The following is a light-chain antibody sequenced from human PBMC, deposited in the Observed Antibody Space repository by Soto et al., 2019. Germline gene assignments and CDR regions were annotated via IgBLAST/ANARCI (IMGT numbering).Light chain of an antibody. CDR2: QDH. Sequence: SYELTQPPSVSVSPGQKATIFCSGADLGDKYASWYQQKPGQSPVLVIFQDHKRPSEIPDRFSGSNSGNTATLTITGTQAVEEADYSCQVWDSSTVAFGGGTKLTVL. CDR3: QVWDSSTVA. J-gene: IGLJ2*01. CDR1: DLGDKY. V-gene: IGLV3-1*01.